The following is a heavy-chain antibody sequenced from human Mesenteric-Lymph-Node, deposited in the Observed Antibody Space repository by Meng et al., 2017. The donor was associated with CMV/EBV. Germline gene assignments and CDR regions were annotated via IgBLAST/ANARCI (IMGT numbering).Heavy chain of an antibody. CDR2: INPNSGGT. D-gene: IGHD2-2*01. J-gene: IGHJ4*02. V-gene: IGHV1-2*02. Sequence: SVKVSCKASGYTFTGYYMHWVRQAPGQGLEWMGWINPNSGGTNYAQKFQGRVTMTRDTSISTAYMELSRLRSDDTAVYYCARDRILGYCSSTSCLGFDYWGQGTLVTVSS. CDR3: ARDRILGYCSSTSCLGFDY. CDR1: GYTFTGYY.